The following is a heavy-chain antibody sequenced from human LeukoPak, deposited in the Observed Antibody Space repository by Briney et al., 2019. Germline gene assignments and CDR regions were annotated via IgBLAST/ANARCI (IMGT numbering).Heavy chain of an antibody. CDR1: GFAFRTYA. V-gene: IGHV3-30-3*01. J-gene: IGHJ4*02. CDR2: ISSDGSKT. D-gene: IGHD1-26*01. CDR3: ARDKSSGSSEFDY. Sequence: PGGSLRLSCAASGFAFRTYAMHWVRQAPGKGLEWVAFISSDGSKTNFADSVKGRFTISRDNSKNTLYLRMNTLRTEDTAIYYCARDKSSGSSEFDYWGQGTLVTVSS.